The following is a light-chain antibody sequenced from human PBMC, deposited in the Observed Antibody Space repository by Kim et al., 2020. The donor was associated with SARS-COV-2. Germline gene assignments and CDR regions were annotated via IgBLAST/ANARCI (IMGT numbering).Light chain of an antibody. V-gene: IGLV2-11*01. CDR2: DVT. CDR3: CSYAGNYTMV. Sequence: QSVTISCTGSSSDVGAYNYVSWYQQHPGKAPRLMIYDVTKRPSGVPDRFSGSKSGNTASLTISGLQAEDEADYHCCSYAGNYTMVFGGGTQLTVL. CDR1: SSDVGAYNY. J-gene: IGLJ2*01.